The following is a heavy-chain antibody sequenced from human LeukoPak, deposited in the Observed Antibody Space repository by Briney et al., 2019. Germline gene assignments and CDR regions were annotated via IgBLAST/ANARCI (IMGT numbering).Heavy chain of an antibody. CDR1: GYSFTDYY. D-gene: IGHD6-6*01. CDR3: ATTIGARLMCFDY. CDR2: INPHSGDT. J-gene: IGHJ4*02. V-gene: IGHV1-2*02. Sequence: ASVKVSCKASGYSFTDYYIHWVRQAPGQGLEWMGCINPHSGDTKYAQKFQGRVTMTRDTSISTAYMELSRLRSDDTAVYYCATTIGARLMCFDYWGQGTLVTVSS.